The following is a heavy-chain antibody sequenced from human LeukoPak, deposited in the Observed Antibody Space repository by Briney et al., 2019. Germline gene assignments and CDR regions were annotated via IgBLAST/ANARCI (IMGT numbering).Heavy chain of an antibody. Sequence: SETLSLTCTVSGYSISSGYYWGWIRQPPGKGLEWIGSIYHSGSTYYNPSLKSRVTISADTSKNQFSLKLSSVTAADTAVYYCARVVDGWGQGTLVTVSS. J-gene: IGHJ4*02. CDR3: ARVVDG. CDR2: IYHSGST. CDR1: GYSISSGYY. D-gene: IGHD2-8*01. V-gene: IGHV4-38-2*02.